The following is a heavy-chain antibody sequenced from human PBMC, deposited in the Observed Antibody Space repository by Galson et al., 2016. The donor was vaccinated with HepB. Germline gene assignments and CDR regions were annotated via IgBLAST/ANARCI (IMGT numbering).Heavy chain of an antibody. CDR3: ARGYNDLLSGLYN. V-gene: IGHV3-48*02. J-gene: IGHJ4*02. D-gene: IGHD3/OR15-3a*01. Sequence: DSVKGRFTISRDDAKNSMFLQMNSLRDEDTAIYYCARGYNDLLSGLYNWGQGTLVAVSS.